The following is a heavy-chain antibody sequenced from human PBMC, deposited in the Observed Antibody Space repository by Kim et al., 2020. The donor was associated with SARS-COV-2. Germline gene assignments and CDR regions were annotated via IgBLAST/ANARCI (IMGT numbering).Heavy chain of an antibody. J-gene: IGHJ4*02. CDR1: GFTFSSYA. CDR2: ISGSGGST. CDR3: AKDGIYGFLEWLLYFDY. Sequence: GGSLRLSCAASGFTFSSYAMSWVRQAPGKGLEWVSAISGSGGSTYYADSVKGRFTISRDNSKNTLYLQMNSLRAEDTAVYYCAKDGIYGFLEWLLYFDYWGQGTLVTVSS. V-gene: IGHV3-23*01. D-gene: IGHD3-3*01.